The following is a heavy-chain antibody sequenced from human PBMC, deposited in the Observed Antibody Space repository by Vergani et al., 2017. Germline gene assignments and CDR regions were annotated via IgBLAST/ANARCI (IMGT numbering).Heavy chain of an antibody. Sequence: QVQLQESGPGLVKSSETLSLTCSVSFDSIRNLYCNWIRQPPGKGLEWIGSIHYSENTNYNPSLKTRVTISVDTSKNQFSLTLTSVTAADTAVYYCARDKRCSSTSCAKVYGMDVWGEGTTVTVSS. CDR1: FDSIRNLY. D-gene: IGHD2-2*01. V-gene: IGHV4-59*11. CDR3: ARDKRCSSTSCAKVYGMDV. J-gene: IGHJ6*04. CDR2: IHYSENT.